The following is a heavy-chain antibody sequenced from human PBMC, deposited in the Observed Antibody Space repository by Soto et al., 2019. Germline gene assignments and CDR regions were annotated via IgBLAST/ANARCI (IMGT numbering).Heavy chain of an antibody. Sequence: SETLSLTCTVSGSSISSYYWSWVRQPPGKGLEWIGYIYYTGSTNYNPSLKSRVTISLDTSKNQFSLKLSSVTAAYTAVYYCARLTSGYYANFDYWGQGTLVTVSS. CDR3: ARLTSGYYANFDY. CDR1: GSSISSYY. V-gene: IGHV4-59*08. CDR2: IYYTGST. D-gene: IGHD3-22*01. J-gene: IGHJ4*02.